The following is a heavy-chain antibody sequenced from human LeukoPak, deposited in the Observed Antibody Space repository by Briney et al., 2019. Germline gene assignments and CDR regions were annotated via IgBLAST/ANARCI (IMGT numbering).Heavy chain of an antibody. J-gene: IGHJ4*02. CDR1: GYTFTSNY. Sequence: GESLKVSCKASGYTFTSNYIHWVRQAPGQGLEWMGMIYPRDGSTSYAQKFQGRVTVTRDTSTSTVHMELSGLRSEDTAVYYCARDQEGFDYWGQGTLVTVSS. V-gene: IGHV1-46*01. CDR3: ARDQEGFDY. CDR2: IYPRDGST.